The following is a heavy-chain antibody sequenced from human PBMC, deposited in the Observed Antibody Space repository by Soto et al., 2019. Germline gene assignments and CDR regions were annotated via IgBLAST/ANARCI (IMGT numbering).Heavy chain of an antibody. CDR2: ISYSSATI. CDR3: ARGSSKYTYGSFYFDY. CDR1: GFTFSNYG. V-gene: IGHV3-48*02. Sequence: PGGSLRLSCAASGFTFSNYGINWVRQAPGRGLEWISFISYSSATIHYADSVRGRFTISRDNANNSLYLEMSSLRDEDTAVYFFARGSSKYTYGSFYFDYWGQGTLVTVSS. D-gene: IGHD5-18*01. J-gene: IGHJ4*02.